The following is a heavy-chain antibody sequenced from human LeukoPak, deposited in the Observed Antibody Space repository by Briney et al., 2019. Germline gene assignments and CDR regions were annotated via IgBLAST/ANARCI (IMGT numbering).Heavy chain of an antibody. CDR1: GYTFTSYG. CDR3: ARDRLLYCSGGSCYHWFDP. J-gene: IGHJ5*02. CDR2: ISAYNGNT. V-gene: IGHV1-18*01. Sequence: GASVKVSCKASGYTFTSYGISWVRQAPGQGLEWMGWISAYNGNTNYAQKLQGRVTMTTDTSTSTAYMELRSLRSDDTAVYYCARDRLLYCSGGSCYHWFDPWGQGTLVTVSS. D-gene: IGHD2-15*01.